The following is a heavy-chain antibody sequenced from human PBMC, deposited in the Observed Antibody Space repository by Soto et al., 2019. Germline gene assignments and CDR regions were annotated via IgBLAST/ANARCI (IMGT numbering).Heavy chain of an antibody. CDR3: ARDYRDYDFWSGYDAFDI. D-gene: IGHD3-3*01. CDR1: GFTFISYS. V-gene: IGHV3-21*01. CDR2: ISSSSSYI. J-gene: IGHJ3*02. Sequence: EVQLVESGGGLVKPGGSLRLSCAASGFTFISYSRTWVRQAPGKGLEWVSSISSSSSYIYYADSVKGRFTISRDNAKNSLYLQMNSLRAEDTAVYYCARDYRDYDFWSGYDAFDIWGQGTMVTVSS.